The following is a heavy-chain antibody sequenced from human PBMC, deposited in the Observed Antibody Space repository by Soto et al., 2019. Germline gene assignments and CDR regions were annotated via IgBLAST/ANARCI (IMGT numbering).Heavy chain of an antibody. J-gene: IGHJ5*02. D-gene: IGHD3-10*01. V-gene: IGHV4-34*01. CDR1: GGSFSGYY. Sequence: SETLSLTCAVYGGSFSGYYWSWIRQPPGKGLEWIGEINHSGSTNYNPSLKSRVTISVDTSKNQFSLKLSSVTAADTAVYYCARGFERPKIRIATNYYGSGSYYSSGRFDPWGQGTLVTVSS. CDR3: ARGFERPKIRIATNYYGSGSYYSSGRFDP. CDR2: INHSGST.